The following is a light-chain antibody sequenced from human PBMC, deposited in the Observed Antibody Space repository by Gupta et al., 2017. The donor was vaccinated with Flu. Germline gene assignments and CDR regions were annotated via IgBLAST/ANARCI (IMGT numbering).Light chain of an antibody. V-gene: IGKV1-5*01. Sequence: STPSASVEDTATITRRASKISSTYLDWYQQKPGKAPRLLIYGASNLNSGVPYRFSGSGSGTDFTLTIRRLEPEDFATYYCQQYWSSPRTFGQGTRVEVK. CDR2: GAS. CDR1: KISSTY. CDR3: QQYWSSPRT. J-gene: IGKJ1*01.